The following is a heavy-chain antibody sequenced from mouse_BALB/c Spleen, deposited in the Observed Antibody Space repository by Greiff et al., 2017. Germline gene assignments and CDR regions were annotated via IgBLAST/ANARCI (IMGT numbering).Heavy chain of an antibody. Sequence: QVQLQQSGAELVKPGASVKLSCKASGYTFTSYWMHWVKQRPGQGLEWIGEINPSNGRTNYNEKFKSKATLTVDKSSSTAYMQLSSLTSEDSAVYYCARGYYRYEDYAMDYWGQGTSVTVSS. CDR1: GYTFTSYW. J-gene: IGHJ4*01. V-gene: IGHV1S81*02. D-gene: IGHD2-14*01. CDR3: ARGYYRYEDYAMDY. CDR2: INPSNGRT.